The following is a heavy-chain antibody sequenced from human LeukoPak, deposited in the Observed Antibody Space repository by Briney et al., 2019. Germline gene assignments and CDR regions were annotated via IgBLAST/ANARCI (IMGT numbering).Heavy chain of an antibody. Sequence: PGGSLRLSCAASGFTVSSNYMSSVRQAPGKGLEWVSIIYSDGSTYYADSVKGRFTISRDNSKNTLYLQMNSLRAEDTAVYYCARVTFNYFGSGDAFDIWGQGTMVTVSS. D-gene: IGHD3-10*01. CDR1: GFTVSSNY. CDR3: ARVTFNYFGSGDAFDI. CDR2: IYSDGST. J-gene: IGHJ3*02. V-gene: IGHV3-66*01.